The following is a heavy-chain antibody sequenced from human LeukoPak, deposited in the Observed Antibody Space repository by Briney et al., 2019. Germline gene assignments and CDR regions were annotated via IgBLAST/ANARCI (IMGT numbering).Heavy chain of an antibody. CDR1: GFTLNTCA. CDR2: ISESGSGT. CDR3: AKGVFGVNRAFDY. J-gene: IGHJ4*02. D-gene: IGHD3-3*01. V-gene: IGHV3-23*01. Sequence: PGGSLRPSCEASGFTLNTCAMSWVRQAPGKGLEWVSAISESGSGTYYADFVKGRFTISRDNSKNTLYLQMNSLRVDDTALYYCAKGVFGVNRAFDYWGQGTLVTVSS.